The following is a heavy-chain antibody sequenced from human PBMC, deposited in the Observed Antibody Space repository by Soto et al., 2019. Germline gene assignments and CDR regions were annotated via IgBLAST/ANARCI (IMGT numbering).Heavy chain of an antibody. CDR3: VRQYYDFWTDYPDFDY. Sequence: ASVKVSCKTSGYTFTKYDISWVRQAPGQGLEWLGLISPNSGRPSYAQKFEGRVTMTTDTSTTTAYLELRSLRSDDTAVYYCVRQYYDFWTDYPDFDYWGQGTLVTVSP. J-gene: IGHJ4*02. D-gene: IGHD3-3*01. CDR1: GYTFTKYD. V-gene: IGHV1-18*04. CDR2: ISPNSGRP.